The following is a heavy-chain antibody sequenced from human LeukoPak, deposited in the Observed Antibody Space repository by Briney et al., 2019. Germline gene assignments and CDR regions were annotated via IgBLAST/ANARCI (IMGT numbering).Heavy chain of an antibody. CDR1: GGTFSSYA. Sequence: SVKVSCKASGGTFSSYAISWVRQAPGQGLEWMGGIIPIFGTANYAQKFQGRVTITADESTSTAYMELSSLRSEYTAVYYCARVGFLEWLFFEYWGQGTLVTVCS. V-gene: IGHV1-69*13. J-gene: IGHJ4*02. CDR3: ARVGFLEWLFFEY. D-gene: IGHD3-3*02. CDR2: IIPIFGTA.